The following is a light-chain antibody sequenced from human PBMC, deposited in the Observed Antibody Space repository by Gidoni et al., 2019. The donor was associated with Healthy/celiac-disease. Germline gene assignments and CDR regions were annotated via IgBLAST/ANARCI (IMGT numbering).Light chain of an antibody. Sequence: DIQMTQSPSSLSASVGDRVTITCRASQSISSYLNWYQQKPGKAPKLLIYAASSLQSGVPSRFSGSGSGTDVTLTISSLQPEDFATYYCQQRYSSITFGQGTRLEIK. J-gene: IGKJ5*01. V-gene: IGKV1-39*01. CDR2: AAS. CDR1: QSISSY. CDR3: QQRYSSIT.